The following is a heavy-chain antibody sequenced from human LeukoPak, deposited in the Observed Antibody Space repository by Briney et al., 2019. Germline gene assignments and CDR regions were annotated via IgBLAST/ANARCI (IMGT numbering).Heavy chain of an antibody. CDR1: GYTFTGYY. Sequence: ASVKVSCKASGYTFTGYYMHWVRQTPGQGLEWMGWINPNSGGTNYAQKFQGRVTMTRDTSISTAYMELSRMRSDDTAVYYCARILGTDAFDIWGQGTMVTVSS. CDR2: INPNSGGT. D-gene: IGHD1-14*01. CDR3: ARILGTDAFDI. J-gene: IGHJ3*02. V-gene: IGHV1-2*02.